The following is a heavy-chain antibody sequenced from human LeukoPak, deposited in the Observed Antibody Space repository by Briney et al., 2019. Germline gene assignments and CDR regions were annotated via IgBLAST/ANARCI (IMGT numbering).Heavy chain of an antibody. Sequence: SETLSLTCTVSGGSISSGGYYWSWIRQPPGKGLEWIGYIYHSGSTYYNPSLKSRVTISVDRSKNQFSLKLSSVTAADTAVYYCARGLTIFGVVIDYWGQGTLVTVSS. CDR1: GGSISSGGYY. CDR2: IYHSGST. CDR3: ARGLTIFGVVIDY. D-gene: IGHD3-3*01. J-gene: IGHJ4*02. V-gene: IGHV4-30-2*01.